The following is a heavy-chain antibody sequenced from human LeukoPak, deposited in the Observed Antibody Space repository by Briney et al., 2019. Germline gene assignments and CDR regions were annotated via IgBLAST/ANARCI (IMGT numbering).Heavy chain of an antibody. CDR3: AKESNRYSSSSVADY. CDR2: ISYDGSNK. D-gene: IGHD6-6*01. CDR1: GFTFSSYG. J-gene: IGHJ4*02. Sequence: TGGSLRLSCAASGFTFSSYGMHWVRQAPGKGLEWVAVISYDGSNKYYADSVKGRFTISRDNSKNTLYLQMNSLRAEDTAVYYCAKESNRYSSSSVADYWGQGTLVTVSS. V-gene: IGHV3-30*18.